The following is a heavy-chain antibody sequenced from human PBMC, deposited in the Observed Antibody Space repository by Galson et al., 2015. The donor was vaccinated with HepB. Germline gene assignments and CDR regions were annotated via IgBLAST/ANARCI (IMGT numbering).Heavy chain of an antibody. CDR2: ISYDGSNK. CDR1: GFTFSSYA. D-gene: IGHD6-19*01. CDR3: ARETPSSGWYS. J-gene: IGHJ4*02. V-gene: IGHV3-30-3*01. Sequence: SLRLSCAASGFTFSSYAMHWVRQAPGKGLEWVAVISYDGSNKYYADSVKGRFTISRDNSKNTLYLQMNSLRAEDTAVYYCARETPSSGWYSWGQGTLVTVSS.